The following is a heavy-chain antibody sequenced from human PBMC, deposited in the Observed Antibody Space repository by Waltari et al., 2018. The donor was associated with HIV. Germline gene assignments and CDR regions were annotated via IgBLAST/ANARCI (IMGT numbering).Heavy chain of an antibody. CDR1: GGSISSYY. Sequence: QVHLQESGPGLVKPSETLSLTCTVSGGSISSYYWSWIRQPPGKGLEWIGYIYYRGSTTYNPSLKSRVTISVDTSKNQFSLKLSSVTAADTAVYYCARQTAMVTSYFDYWGQGTLVTVSS. J-gene: IGHJ4*02. CDR3: ARQTAMVTSYFDY. CDR2: IYYRGST. V-gene: IGHV4-59*01. D-gene: IGHD5-18*01.